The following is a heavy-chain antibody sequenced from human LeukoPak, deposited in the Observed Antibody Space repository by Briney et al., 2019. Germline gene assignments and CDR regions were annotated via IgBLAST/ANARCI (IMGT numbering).Heavy chain of an antibody. J-gene: IGHJ4*02. Sequence: GGSLRLSCAASGFTFTSYEMNWVRQAPGKGLEWVSYITISGSTIYYADSVKGRFAISRDNAKNSLYLQMNSLRAEDTAVYYCARATSFDYWGQGTLVTVSS. CDR3: ARATSFDY. V-gene: IGHV3-48*03. CDR1: GFTFTSYE. CDR2: ITISGSTI.